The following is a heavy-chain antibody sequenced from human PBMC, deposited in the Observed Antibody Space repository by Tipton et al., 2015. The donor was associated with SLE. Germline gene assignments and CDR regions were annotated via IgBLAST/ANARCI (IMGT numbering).Heavy chain of an antibody. CDR2: IIPILGIA. D-gene: IGHD3-22*01. CDR1: GGTFSSYT. V-gene: IGHV1-69*02. J-gene: IGHJ3*02. Sequence: QVQLVQSGAEVKKPGSSVKVSCKASGGTFSSYTISWVRQAPGQGLEWMGRIIPILGIANYAQKFQGRVTITADKSTSTAYMELSSLRSEDTAVYYCASLSSDYYDSSGYGDAFDIWGQGTMVTVSS. CDR3: ASLSSDYYDSSGYGDAFDI.